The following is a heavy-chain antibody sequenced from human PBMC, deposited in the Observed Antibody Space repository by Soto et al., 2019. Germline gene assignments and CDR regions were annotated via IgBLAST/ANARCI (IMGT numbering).Heavy chain of an antibody. V-gene: IGHV1-46*01. D-gene: IGHD3-9*01. CDR1: GYTFSIYE. CDR2: INPSGGST. Sequence: ASVEVGCESCGYTFSIYEIHGLLQAPGQGLEWMGIINPSGGSTSYAQKFQGRVTMTRDTSTSTVYMELSSLRSEDTAVYYCARGDILPGYYNQFLWYFDYSGQGTLVTVSS. CDR3: ARGDILPGYYNQFLWYFDY. J-gene: IGHJ4*02.